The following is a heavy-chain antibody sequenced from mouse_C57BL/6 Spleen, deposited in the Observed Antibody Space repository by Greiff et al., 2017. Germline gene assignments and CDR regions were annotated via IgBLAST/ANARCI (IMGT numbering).Heavy chain of an antibody. V-gene: IGHV1-26*01. Sequence: EVQLQQSGPELVKPGASVKISCKASGYTFTDYYMNWVKQSHGKSLEWIGDINPNNGGTSYNQKFKGKATLTVDKSSSTAYMGLRSLTSEDSAVYYCARLRYYPYYAMDYWGQGTSVTVSS. D-gene: IGHD1-1*01. CDR3: ARLRYYPYYAMDY. CDR2: INPNNGGT. J-gene: IGHJ4*01. CDR1: GYTFTDYY.